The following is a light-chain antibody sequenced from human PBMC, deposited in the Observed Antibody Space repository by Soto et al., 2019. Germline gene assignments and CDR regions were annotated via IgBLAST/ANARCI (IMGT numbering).Light chain of an antibody. V-gene: IGKV3-11*01. J-gene: IGKJ2*01. CDR2: DAS. CDR1: QSVSSN. Sequence: EIVLTQSPATLSLSPGERATLSCRASQSVSSNLAWYQHKPGQPPRLLIYDASTRATGIPARFSGSGSGTDFTLTISSLEPEDFAVYYCQQRSIRPLMYTFGHGTKLEIK. CDR3: QQRSIRPLMYT.